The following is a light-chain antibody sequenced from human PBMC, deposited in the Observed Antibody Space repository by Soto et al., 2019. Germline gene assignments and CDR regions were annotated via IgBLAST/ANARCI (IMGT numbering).Light chain of an antibody. Sequence: DIQMPQSPSPLSASVGNRVTVISRASQSISSWWAWYQQKAGKAHKLLIYKASTLKSGVPSRFSGSGSGTEFTLTISSLQSEDFATYYCQQLNSYPITFGQGTRLEI. CDR2: KAS. CDR1: QSISSW. CDR3: QQLNSYPIT. J-gene: IGKJ5*01. V-gene: IGKV1-5*03.